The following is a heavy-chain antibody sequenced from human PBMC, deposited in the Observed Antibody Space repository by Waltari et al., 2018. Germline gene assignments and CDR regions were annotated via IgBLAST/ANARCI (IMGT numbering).Heavy chain of an antibody. CDR1: GGSISSSSYY. D-gene: IGHD4-17*01. CDR2: IYYSGST. Sequence: QLQLQESGPGLVKPSETLSLTCTVSGGSISSSSYYWGWTRQPPGKGLEWIGSIYYSGSTYYNPSLKSRVTISVDTSKNQFSLKLSSVTAADTAVYYCASRLEDDYEFGYWGQGTLVTVSS. V-gene: IGHV4-39*07. J-gene: IGHJ4*02. CDR3: ASRLEDDYEFGY.